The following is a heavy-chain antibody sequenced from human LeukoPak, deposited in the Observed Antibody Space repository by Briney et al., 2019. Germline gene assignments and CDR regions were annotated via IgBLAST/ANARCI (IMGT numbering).Heavy chain of an antibody. CDR1: GFTFSSYG. Sequence: GGSLRLSCAASGFTFSSYGMHWVRQAPGKGLEWVSAISGSGSSTYYADSVKGRFTISRDNSKNTLYLQMNSLRAEDTAVYYCAKEGGYGELSSYFDYWGQGTLVTVSS. D-gene: IGHD3-16*02. V-gene: IGHV3-23*01. CDR3: AKEGGYGELSSYFDY. CDR2: ISGSGSST. J-gene: IGHJ4*02.